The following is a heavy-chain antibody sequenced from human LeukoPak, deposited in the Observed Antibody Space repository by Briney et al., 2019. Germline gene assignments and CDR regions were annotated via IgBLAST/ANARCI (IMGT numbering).Heavy chain of an antibody. D-gene: IGHD4-23*01. CDR2: IYSSGST. V-gene: IGHV4-4*07. CDR3: TRDRGDYGGPDY. Sequence: SETLSLTCTVSGGSISSYFWRWIRQPAGKGLEWIGRIYSSGSTNYNPSLKSRVTMSIDTSKNQFSLRLSSVTAADTAVYYCTRDRGDYGGPDYWGQGTLVTVSS. CDR1: GGSISSYF. J-gene: IGHJ4*02.